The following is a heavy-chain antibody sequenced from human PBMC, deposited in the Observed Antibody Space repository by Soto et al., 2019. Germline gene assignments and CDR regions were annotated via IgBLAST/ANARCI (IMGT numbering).Heavy chain of an antibody. Sequence: QVQLVESGGGFVKPGGSLRLSCAASGFTFSDYYMSWIRQAPGKGLEWVSYISSSSSYTNYADSVKGRFTISRDNAKNSLYLQMNSLRAEDTAVYYCARVPVTMIVVVITFDYWGQGTLVTVSS. CDR2: ISSSSSYT. CDR3: ARVPVTMIVVVITFDY. V-gene: IGHV3-11*06. CDR1: GFTFSDYY. J-gene: IGHJ4*02. D-gene: IGHD3-22*01.